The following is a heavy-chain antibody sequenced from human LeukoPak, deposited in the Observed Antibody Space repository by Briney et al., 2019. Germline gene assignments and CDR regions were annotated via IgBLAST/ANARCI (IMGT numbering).Heavy chain of an antibody. Sequence: PSETLSLTCTVSGGSISSGGYYWSWIRQHPGTGLEWIGYIYYSGSTYYNPSLKSRVTISVDTSKNQFSLKLSSVTAADTAVYYCARGQGGDFWSGYYTFFDYWGQGTLVTVSS. J-gene: IGHJ4*02. D-gene: IGHD3-3*01. CDR1: GGSISSGGYY. V-gene: IGHV4-31*03. CDR3: ARGQGGDFWSGYYTFFDY. CDR2: IYYSGST.